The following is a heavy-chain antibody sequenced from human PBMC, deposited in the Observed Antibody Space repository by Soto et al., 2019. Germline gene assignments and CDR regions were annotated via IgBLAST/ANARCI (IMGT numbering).Heavy chain of an antibody. CDR1: GGSFSGYY. J-gene: IGHJ4*01. CDR3: ARGGQDFWSGPFDY. CDR2: VNDSGNS. Sequence: SETLSLTCGVSGGSFSGYYWSWIRQPPGKGLEWIGEVNDSGNSNYNPSLKRRVVISVDTPKNEFSLKMNTVTAADTALYYCARGGQDFWSGPFDYWGRGALVTVSS. D-gene: IGHD3-3*01. V-gene: IGHV4-34*01.